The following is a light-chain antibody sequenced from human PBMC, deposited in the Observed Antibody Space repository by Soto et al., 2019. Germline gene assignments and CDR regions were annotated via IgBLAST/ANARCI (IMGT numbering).Light chain of an antibody. CDR1: QSISSY. CDR3: QQSYTTPRT. J-gene: IGKJ1*01. Sequence: DIQMTQSPSSLSASVGDGVTITCRASQSISSYLNWYQQKPEKAPKLLIYAASSLQSGVPSRFSGSGSGTDFTLTISSLQPEDFATYYCQQSYTTPRTFGQGTRVEIK. CDR2: AAS. V-gene: IGKV1-39*01.